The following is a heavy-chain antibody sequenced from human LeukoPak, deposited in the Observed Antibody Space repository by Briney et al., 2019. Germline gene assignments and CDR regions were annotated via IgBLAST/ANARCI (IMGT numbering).Heavy chain of an antibody. CDR2: IRYDGSNK. D-gene: IGHD1-26*01. CDR1: GFTFSSYG. J-gene: IGHJ4*02. Sequence: PGGSLRLSCAASGFTFSSYGMHWVRQAPGKGLEWVAFIRYDGSNKYYADSVKGRFTISRDNSKNTLYLQMNSLRADDTAVYYCAKESSGSLRLLFDYWGQGTLVTASS. V-gene: IGHV3-30*02. CDR3: AKESSGSLRLLFDY.